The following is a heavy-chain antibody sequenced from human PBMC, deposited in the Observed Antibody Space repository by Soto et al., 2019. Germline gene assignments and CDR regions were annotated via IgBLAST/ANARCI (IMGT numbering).Heavy chain of an antibody. V-gene: IGHV3-21*04. D-gene: IGHD2-15*01. J-gene: IGHJ4*02. Sequence: GGSLRLSCAASGFTFSSYSMNWVRQAPGKGLEWVSSISSSSSYIYYADSVKGRFTISRDNAKNSLYLQMNSLRSEDTAVYYCARSDRELGYCSGGSCYVLGDYWGQGTLVTVSS. CDR1: GFTFSSYS. CDR3: ARSDRELGYCSGGSCYVLGDY. CDR2: ISSSSSYI.